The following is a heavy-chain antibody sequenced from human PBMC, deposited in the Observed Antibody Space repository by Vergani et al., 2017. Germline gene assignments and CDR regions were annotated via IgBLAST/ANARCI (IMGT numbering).Heavy chain of an antibody. D-gene: IGHD3-16*01. J-gene: IGHJ5*02. CDR1: GGSISSYY. CDR3: ARVTVGHWFDP. Sequence: QVQLQESGPGLVKPSETLSLTCTVSGGSISSYYWSWIRRPPGKGLEWVGYIYYSGSTNYNPSLKSRVTISVDTSKNQFSLKLSSVTAADTAVYYCARVTVGHWFDPWGQGTLVTVSS. V-gene: IGHV4-59*01. CDR2: IYYSGST.